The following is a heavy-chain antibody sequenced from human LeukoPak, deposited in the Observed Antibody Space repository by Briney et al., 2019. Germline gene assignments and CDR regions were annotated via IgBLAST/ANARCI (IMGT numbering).Heavy chain of an antibody. J-gene: IGHJ4*02. CDR3: ASPIVVVPAAPIRY. CDR2: ISGSGGST. Sequence: PGGSLRLSCAASGFTFSSYAMSWVRQAPGKGLEWVSAISGSGGSTYYADSVKGRFTISRDNSKNTLYLQMNSLRAEDTAVYYCASPIVVVPAAPIRYWGQGTLVTVSS. CDR1: GFTFSSYA. V-gene: IGHV3-23*01. D-gene: IGHD2-2*01.